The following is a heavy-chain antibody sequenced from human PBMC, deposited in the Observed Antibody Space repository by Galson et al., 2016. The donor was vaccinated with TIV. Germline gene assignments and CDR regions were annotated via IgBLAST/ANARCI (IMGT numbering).Heavy chain of an antibody. CDR3: ARAQRGYCSGGSCLPGY. Sequence: SVKVSCKASGYTFRTYGISWVRQATGQGLEWMGWMNPNSGNAGYAQKFQGRVTMTSNTSVNTAYMEVRSLRFEDTAVYYCARAQRGYCSGGSCLPGYWGQGTLVTVSS. D-gene: IGHD2-15*01. CDR2: MNPNSGNA. CDR1: GYTFRTYG. J-gene: IGHJ4*02. V-gene: IGHV1-8*02.